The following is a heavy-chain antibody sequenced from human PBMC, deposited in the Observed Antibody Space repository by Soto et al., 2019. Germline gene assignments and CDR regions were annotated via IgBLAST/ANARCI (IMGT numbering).Heavy chain of an antibody. J-gene: IGHJ4*01. CDR2: IYPGDSDT. Sequence: GEALKISCKASGYRFSSHWITWVRQMPGRGLERVGVIYPGDSDTRYSPSFQGHVTISADQSSSTAFLQWSSLEAADTAIYYCGNYPIDYWGHGTLVTVSS. CDR3: GNYPIDY. V-gene: IGHV5-51*01. D-gene: IGHD1-26*01. CDR1: GYRFSSHW.